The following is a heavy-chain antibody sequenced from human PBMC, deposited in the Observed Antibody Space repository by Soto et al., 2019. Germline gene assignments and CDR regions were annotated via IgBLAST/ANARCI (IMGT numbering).Heavy chain of an antibody. CDR2: IYHSGIT. D-gene: IGHD7-27*01. J-gene: IGHJ4*02. V-gene: IGHV4-30-2*01. Sequence: PSETLSLTCAVSGGSITRGAYSWTWIRQPPGKGLEWIGYIYHSGITYYNPSLKSRVTILVDRSKNQVSLKLTSLTAADTAVYYCARAPTGDLDYWGRGTLVTVSS. CDR3: ARAPTGDLDY. CDR1: GGSITRGAYS.